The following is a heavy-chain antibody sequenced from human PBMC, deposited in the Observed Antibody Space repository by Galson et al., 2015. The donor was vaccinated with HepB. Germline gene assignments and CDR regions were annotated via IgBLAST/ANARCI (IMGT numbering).Heavy chain of an antibody. Sequence: SVKVSCKASGYTFTSYAMHWVRQAPGQRLEWMGWINAGNGNTKYSQKFQGRATITRDTSASTAYMELSSLRSEDTAVYYCAREAGIAVAGEDYWFDPWGQGSLVTVSS. J-gene: IGHJ5*02. CDR1: GYTFTSYA. V-gene: IGHV1-3*01. CDR2: INAGNGNT. CDR3: AREAGIAVAGEDYWFDP. D-gene: IGHD6-19*01.